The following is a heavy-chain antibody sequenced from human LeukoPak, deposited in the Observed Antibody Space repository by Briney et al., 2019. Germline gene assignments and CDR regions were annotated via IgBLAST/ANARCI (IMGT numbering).Heavy chain of an antibody. D-gene: IGHD3-3*01. CDR3: ARVAAFSGDYYYYYMDV. CDR2: IYYSGST. J-gene: IGHJ6*03. V-gene: IGHV4-61*08. Sequence: SETLSLTCTVSGGSINSGGYYWSWIRQPPGKGLEWIGYIYYSGSTNYNPSLKSRVTISVDTSKNQFSLKLSSVTAADTAVYYCARVAAFSGDYYYYYMDVWGKGTTVTVSS. CDR1: GGSINSGGYY.